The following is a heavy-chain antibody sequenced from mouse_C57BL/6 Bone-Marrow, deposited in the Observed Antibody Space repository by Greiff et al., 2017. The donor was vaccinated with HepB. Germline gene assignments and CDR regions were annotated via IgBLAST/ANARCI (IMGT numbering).Heavy chain of an antibody. CDR3: ARHYSNYFDY. CDR2: IDPSDSYT. J-gene: IGHJ2*01. Sequence: QVQLQQPGAELVMPGASVKLSCKASGYTFTSYWMHWVKQRPGQGLEWIGEIDPSDSYTNYNQKFKGKSTLTVDKSSSTAYMQLSSLTSEDSAVYYCARHYSNYFDYWGQGTTLTVSS. CDR1: GYTFTSYW. D-gene: IGHD2-5*01. V-gene: IGHV1-69*01.